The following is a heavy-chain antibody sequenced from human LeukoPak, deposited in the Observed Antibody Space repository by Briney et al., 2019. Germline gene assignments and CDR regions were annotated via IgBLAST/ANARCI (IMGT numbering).Heavy chain of an antibody. D-gene: IGHD3-10*01. CDR3: ARPLMVRGVLYYYGMDA. V-gene: IGHV5-51*01. CDR2: IYPGDSDT. J-gene: IGHJ6*02. Sequence: GESLKISCKGSGYSFTSYWIGWVRQMPGKGLEWMGIIYPGDSDTRYSPSFQGQVTISADKSISTAYLQWSSLKASDTAMYYCARPLMVRGVLYYYGMDAWGQGTTVTVS. CDR1: GYSFTSYW.